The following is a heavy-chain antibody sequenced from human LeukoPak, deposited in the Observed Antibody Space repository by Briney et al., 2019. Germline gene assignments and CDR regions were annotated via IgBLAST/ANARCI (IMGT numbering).Heavy chain of an antibody. D-gene: IGHD6-19*01. Sequence: GRSLRLSCAASGFTFSSYVMHWVRQAPGKGLEWVAVVSYDGRYRYYADSVKGRFTISRDNSKNTLYLQMDSLRAEDTAVYYCAKFGVAAGTDYWYFDLWGRGTLVTVSS. CDR1: GFTFSSYV. J-gene: IGHJ2*01. CDR2: VSYDGRYR. V-gene: IGHV3-30*18. CDR3: AKFGVAAGTDYWYFDL.